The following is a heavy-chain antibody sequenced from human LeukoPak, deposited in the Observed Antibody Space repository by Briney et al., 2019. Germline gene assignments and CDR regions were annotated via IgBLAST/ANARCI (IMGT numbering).Heavy chain of an antibody. V-gene: IGHV3-30-3*01. CDR2: ISYDGNNQ. Sequence: GGSLRLSCAVSGFAFSSLAMHWVRQAPGKGLEWVAFISYDGNNQYYADSVKGRFTISRDNSKNTLHLQMNNLRAEDTAIYYCARVGSRYCSGANCYDGFWGRGTLVSVSS. CDR1: GFAFSSLA. CDR3: ARVGSRYCSGANCYDGF. J-gene: IGHJ4*02. D-gene: IGHD2-15*01.